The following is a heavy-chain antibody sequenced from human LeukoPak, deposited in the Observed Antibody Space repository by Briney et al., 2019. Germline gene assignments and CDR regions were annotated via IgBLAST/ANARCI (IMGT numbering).Heavy chain of an antibody. Sequence: AGGSLRLSCAASGFTFSSYGMHWFRQAPGKGLEWVAVISYDGSNKYYADSVKGRFTISRDNSKNTLYPQMNSLRAEDTAVYYCAKALVDMATTAKRLGGPYYYYMDVWGKGTTVTVSS. CDR2: ISYDGSNK. D-gene: IGHD5-24*01. CDR1: GFTFSSYG. J-gene: IGHJ6*03. V-gene: IGHV3-30*18. CDR3: AKALVDMATTAKRLGGPYYYYMDV.